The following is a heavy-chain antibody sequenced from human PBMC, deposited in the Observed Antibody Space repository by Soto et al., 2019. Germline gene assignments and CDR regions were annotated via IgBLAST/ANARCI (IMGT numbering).Heavy chain of an antibody. D-gene: IGHD6-19*01. Sequence: QVQLQESGPGLVKPSQTLSLTCTVSGGSISSGGYYWSWIRQHPGKGLEWIGYIYYSGSTYYNPSLKSRVTISVDTSKNQFSLKLSSVTAADTAVYYCARDSEGKGLTQWTFDYWGQGTLVTVSS. CDR1: GGSISSGGYY. CDR3: ARDSEGKGLTQWTFDY. CDR2: IYYSGST. J-gene: IGHJ4*02. V-gene: IGHV4-31*03.